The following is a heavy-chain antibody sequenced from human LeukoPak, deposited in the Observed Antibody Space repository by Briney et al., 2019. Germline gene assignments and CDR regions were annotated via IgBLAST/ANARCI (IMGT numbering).Heavy chain of an antibody. V-gene: IGHV4-61*01. Sequence: PSETLSLTCTVSGGSVSSGSYYWSWIRQPPGKGLEWIGYIYYSGSTNYNPSLKSRVTISVDTSKNQFSLKLSSVTAADTAVYYCARVGRTRGIAAAAPYFDYWGQGTLVTVSS. CDR2: IYYSGST. CDR1: GGSVSSGSYY. J-gene: IGHJ4*02. D-gene: IGHD6-13*01. CDR3: ARVGRTRGIAAAAPYFDY.